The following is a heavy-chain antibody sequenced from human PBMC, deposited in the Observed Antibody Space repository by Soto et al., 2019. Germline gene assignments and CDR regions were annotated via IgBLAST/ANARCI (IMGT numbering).Heavy chain of an antibody. CDR3: AKDISAMVTPSGFDY. D-gene: IGHD5-18*01. CDR1: GFTFDDYT. CDR2: ISWDGGST. V-gene: IGHV3-43*01. Sequence: PGGSLRLSCADSGFTFDDYTMHWVRQAPGKGLELVSLISWDGGSTYYADTVKGRFTISRDNSKNSLYLQMNSLRTEDTALYYCAKDISAMVTPSGFDYWGQGTLVTVSS. J-gene: IGHJ4*02.